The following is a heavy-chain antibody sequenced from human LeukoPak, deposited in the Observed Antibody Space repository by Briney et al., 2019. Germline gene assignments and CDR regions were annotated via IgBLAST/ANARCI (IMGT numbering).Heavy chain of an antibody. CDR3: ATRPVVPAAIFYWYFDL. D-gene: IGHD2-2*02. J-gene: IGHJ2*01. CDR1: GYTFTSYG. CDR2: FDPEDGET. Sequence: ASVKVSCKASGYTFTSYGISWVRQAPGKGLEWMGGFDPEDGETIYAQKFQGRVTMTEDTSTDTAYMELSSLRSEDTAVYYCATRPVVPAAIFYWYFDLWGRGTLVTVSS. V-gene: IGHV1-24*01.